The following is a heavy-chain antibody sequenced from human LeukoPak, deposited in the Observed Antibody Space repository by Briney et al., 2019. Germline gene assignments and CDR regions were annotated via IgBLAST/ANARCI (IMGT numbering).Heavy chain of an antibody. CDR1: GGSIRDTTYY. CDR3: ARVGGDYGDYGGDYYYYMDV. D-gene: IGHD4-17*01. J-gene: IGHJ6*03. Sequence: SETLSLTCTVSGGSIRDTTYYWGWIRQPPGKGLEWIGSIYYSGNTYYNPSLMSRVTISVDTSKNQFSLNLSSVTAADTAVYYCARVGGDYGDYGGDYYYYMDVWGKGTTVTISS. V-gene: IGHV4-39*07. CDR2: IYYSGNT.